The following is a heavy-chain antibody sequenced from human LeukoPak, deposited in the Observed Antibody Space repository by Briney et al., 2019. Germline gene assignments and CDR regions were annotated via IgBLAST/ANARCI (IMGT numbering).Heavy chain of an antibody. CDR2: IWYDGSNK. V-gene: IGHV3-33*06. Sequence: GGSLRLPCAASGFTFSSYGMHWVRQAPGRGLEWVEVIWYDGSNKYYADSVKGRFTISRDNSKNTLYLQMNSLRAEDTAVYYCAKDKTAIEYFDYWGQGTLVTVSS. CDR1: GFTFSSYG. CDR3: AKDKTAIEYFDY. J-gene: IGHJ4*02. D-gene: IGHD2-2*02.